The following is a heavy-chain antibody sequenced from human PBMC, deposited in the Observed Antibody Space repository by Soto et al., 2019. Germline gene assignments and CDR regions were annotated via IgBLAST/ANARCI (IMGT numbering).Heavy chain of an antibody. CDR1: GYTFTGKH. Sequence: QVQLVQSGAEVKNPGASVKVSCKTSGYTFTGKHMHWVRQAPGEGLEWMGRIDPKNGDTAYAQDFQGRITITSDTSLNTAYMELTSLTSDDTAMYYCARENFPYAYWGQGTLITVSS. J-gene: IGHJ4*02. D-gene: IGHD1-7*01. CDR2: IDPKNGDT. CDR3: ARENFPYAY. V-gene: IGHV1-2*06.